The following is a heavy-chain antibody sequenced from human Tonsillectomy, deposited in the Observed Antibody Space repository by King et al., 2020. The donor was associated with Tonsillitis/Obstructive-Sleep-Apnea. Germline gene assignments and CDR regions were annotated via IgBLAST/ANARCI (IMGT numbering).Heavy chain of an antibody. Sequence: VQLVESGGGLVKPGGSLRLSCAASGFTFSDYYMSWIRQAPGKGLEWVSYISRSSSYTNYADSVKGRFTISRDNAKNSLYLQMNSLRAEDTAVYYCARDGPTMTTVTLYYFDYWGQGTLVTVSS. V-gene: IGHV3-11*05. CDR3: ARDGPTMTTVTLYYFDY. CDR2: ISRSSSYT. D-gene: IGHD4-11*01. J-gene: IGHJ4*02. CDR1: GFTFSDYY.